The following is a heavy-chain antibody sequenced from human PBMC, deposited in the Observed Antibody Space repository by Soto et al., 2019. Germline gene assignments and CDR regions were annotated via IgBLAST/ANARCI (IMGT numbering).Heavy chain of an antibody. D-gene: IGHD3-16*01. V-gene: IGHV1-3*04. J-gene: IGHJ6*02. Sequence: QVRLVQSGTEVKRPWATVMVSCKASGYKFANYAIHWVRQAPGQNFEWMGWINTGKGNTRNSQKFQDRVTFTRDTSATTVHMEVDSLKIEYTAVYYCERDLSGWGLTNGHYGVDVWGQGTKVIVSS. CDR3: ERDLSGWGLTNGHYGVDV. CDR2: INTGKGNT. CDR1: GYKFANYA.